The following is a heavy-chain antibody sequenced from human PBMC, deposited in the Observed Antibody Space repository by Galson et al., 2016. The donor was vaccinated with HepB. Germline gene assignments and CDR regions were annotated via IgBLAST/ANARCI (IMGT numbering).Heavy chain of an antibody. V-gene: IGHV3-23*01. CDR2: ISGSGVST. J-gene: IGHJ5*02. CDR1: GFTFFDYA. D-gene: IGHD6-13*01. CDR3: AKGSSLSAAVSIWFDP. Sequence: SLRLSCAASGFTFFDYAMTWVRQAPGKGLEWVSSISGSGVSTLYADSVKGRFTISRDNSKNTVYLQMNSLRADDTAVYFCAKGSSLSAAVSIWFDPWGQGTLVTVSS.